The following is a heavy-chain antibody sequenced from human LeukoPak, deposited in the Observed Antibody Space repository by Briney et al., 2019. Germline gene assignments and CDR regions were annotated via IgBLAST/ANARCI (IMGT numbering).Heavy chain of an antibody. J-gene: IGHJ5*02. Sequence: SVKVSCKASGYTFTGYYMHWVRQAPGQGLEWMGRIIPILGIANYAQRFQGRVTITADKSTSTAYMELSSLRSEDTAVYYCARKYSSSSGFSDWFDPWGQGTLVTVSS. CDR1: GYTFTGYY. CDR3: ARKYSSSSGFSDWFDP. D-gene: IGHD6-6*01. V-gene: IGHV1-69*02. CDR2: IIPILGIA.